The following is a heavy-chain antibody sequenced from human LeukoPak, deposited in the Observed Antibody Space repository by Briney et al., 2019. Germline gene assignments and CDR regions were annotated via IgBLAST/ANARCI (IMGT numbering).Heavy chain of an antibody. J-gene: IGHJ4*02. CDR2: IYYSGST. V-gene: IGHV4-30-4*08. D-gene: IGHD4-17*01. CDR3: ARVPVGYGDYRQDY. Sequence: SQTLSLTCTVSGGSISSGGYYWSWIRQHPGKGLEWIGYIYYSGSTYYNPSLKSRVTISVDTSKNQFSLKLSSVTAADTAVYYCARVPVGYGDYRQDYWGQGTLVTVSS. CDR1: GGSISSGGYY.